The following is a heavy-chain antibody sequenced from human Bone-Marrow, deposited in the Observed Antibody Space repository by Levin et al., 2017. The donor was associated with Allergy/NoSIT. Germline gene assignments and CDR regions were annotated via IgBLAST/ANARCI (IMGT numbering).Heavy chain of an antibody. CDR2: INQDGSEI. CDR3: ARDPQIWNYNSHFDY. D-gene: IGHD1-7*01. J-gene: IGHJ4*02. CDR1: GFTFNYYW. Sequence: ETLSLTCAASGFTFNYYWMTWVRQAPGKGLEWVANINQDGSEIYYTDSVKGRFIISRDNDKNLLFLQMNSLRVEDTGVYYCARDPQIWNYNSHFDYWGQGTQVTVSS. V-gene: IGHV3-7*01.